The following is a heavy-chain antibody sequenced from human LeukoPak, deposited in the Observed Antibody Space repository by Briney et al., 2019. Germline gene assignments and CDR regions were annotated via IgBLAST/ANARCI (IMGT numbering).Heavy chain of an antibody. CDR3: ARQGRLLWFGELLDYMDV. Sequence: SETLSLTCTVSGGSISSSSYYWGWIRQPPGKGLEWIGSIYYSGSTYYNPSLKSRVTISVDTSKNQFSLKLSSVTAADTAVYYCARQGRLLWFGELLDYMDVWGKGTTVTVSS. V-gene: IGHV4-39*01. J-gene: IGHJ6*03. D-gene: IGHD3-10*01. CDR1: GGSISSSSYY. CDR2: IYYSGST.